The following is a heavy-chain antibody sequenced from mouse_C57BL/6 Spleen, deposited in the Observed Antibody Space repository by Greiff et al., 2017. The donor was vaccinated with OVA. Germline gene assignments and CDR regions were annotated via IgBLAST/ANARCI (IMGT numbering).Heavy chain of an antibody. CDR1: GYTFTSYW. J-gene: IGHJ1*03. V-gene: IGHV1-53*01. CDR2: INPSNGGT. D-gene: IGHD1-1*01. CDR3: ARGRDYYGSSYRYFDV. Sequence: QVQLQQPGTELVKPGASVKLSCKASGYTFTSYWMHWVKQRPGQGLEWIGNINPSNGGTNYNEKFKSKATLTVDKSSSTAYMQLSSLTSEDSAVYYCARGRDYYGSSYRYFDVWGTGTTVTVSS.